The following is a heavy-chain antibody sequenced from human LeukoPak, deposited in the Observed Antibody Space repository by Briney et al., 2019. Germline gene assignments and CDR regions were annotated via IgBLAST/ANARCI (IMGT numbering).Heavy chain of an antibody. Sequence: SETLSLTCTVSGGSISSGGYYWSWIRQHPGKGLEWIGYIYYSGSTYYNPSLKSRVTISVDTSKNQFFLKLNSVTAADTAVYYCARVMGAGAFDIWGQGTMVTVSS. CDR2: IYYSGST. D-gene: IGHD1-26*01. CDR3: ARVMGAGAFDI. J-gene: IGHJ3*02. V-gene: IGHV4-31*03. CDR1: GGSISSGGYY.